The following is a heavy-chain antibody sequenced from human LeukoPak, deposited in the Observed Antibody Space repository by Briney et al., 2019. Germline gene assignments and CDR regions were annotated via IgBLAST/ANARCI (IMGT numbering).Heavy chain of an antibody. J-gene: IGHJ4*02. Sequence: SETLSLTCTVSGGSISSYYWSWLRQPPGKGLEWIGYIYYSGSTNYNPSLKSRVTISVDTSKNQFSLKLSSVTAADTAVYYCARDHRRGFDYWGQGTLVTVSS. CDR3: ARDHRRGFDY. CDR2: IYYSGST. V-gene: IGHV4-59*01. CDR1: GGSISSYY.